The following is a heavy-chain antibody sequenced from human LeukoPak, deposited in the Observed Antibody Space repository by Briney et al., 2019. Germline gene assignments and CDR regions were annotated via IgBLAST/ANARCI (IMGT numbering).Heavy chain of an antibody. CDR2: ISGNGGST. CDR3: AKQRQGGNYFFDS. J-gene: IGHJ4*02. Sequence: PGGSLRLSCAASGFTFSSYAMNWVRQAPGKGLEWVSDISGNGGSTYYADSVKGRFTISRDNSKNTLSLQMNSLRAEDTAVYYCAKQRQGGNYFFDSWGQGTLVTVSS. V-gene: IGHV3-23*01. D-gene: IGHD5-24*01. CDR1: GFTFSSYA.